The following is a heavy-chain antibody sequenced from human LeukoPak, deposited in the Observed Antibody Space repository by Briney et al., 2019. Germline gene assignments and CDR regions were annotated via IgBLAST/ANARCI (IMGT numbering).Heavy chain of an antibody. V-gene: IGHV3-21*01. Sequence: GGSLRLSCAASGYTFSSYAMSWVRQAPGKGLEWVSSISSSSSYIYYADSVKGRFTISRDNAKNSLYLQMNSLRAEDTAVYYCARVSWELLGDWFDPWGQGTLVTVSS. CDR3: ARVSWELLGDWFDP. CDR2: ISSSSSYI. D-gene: IGHD1-26*01. CDR1: GYTFSSYA. J-gene: IGHJ5*02.